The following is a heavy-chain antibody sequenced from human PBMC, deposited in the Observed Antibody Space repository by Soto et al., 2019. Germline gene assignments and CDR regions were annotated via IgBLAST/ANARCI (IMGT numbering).Heavy chain of an antibody. CDR3: ARSYPNTIFGVVPSRGLDV. J-gene: IGHJ6*02. D-gene: IGHD3-3*01. Sequence: SETLSLTCIVSGGSISSNYWSWIRQPPGKGLEWIGYIYYTGSTNFNPSLKNRVIISVDTSKNQFSLKLSSVTAADTAVYYCARSYPNTIFGVVPSRGLDVWGQVTKVT. V-gene: IGHV4-59*01. CDR1: GGSISSNY. CDR2: IYYTGST.